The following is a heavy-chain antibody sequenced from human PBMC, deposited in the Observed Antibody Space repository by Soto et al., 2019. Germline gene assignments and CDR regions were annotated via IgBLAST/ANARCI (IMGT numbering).Heavy chain of an antibody. CDR2: ISTGSSYI. D-gene: IGHD4-17*01. V-gene: IGHV3-21*01. CDR3: ARDSVYGGNPPPFDY. Sequence: GGSLRLSCAASGFTFSSYSMNWVRQAPGKGLEWVSFISTGSSYIYYADSVKGRFTISRDNAKNSLYLQMNSLRADDTAGYYWARDSVYGGNPPPFDYWGQGTLVTVSS. CDR1: GFTFSSYS. J-gene: IGHJ4*02.